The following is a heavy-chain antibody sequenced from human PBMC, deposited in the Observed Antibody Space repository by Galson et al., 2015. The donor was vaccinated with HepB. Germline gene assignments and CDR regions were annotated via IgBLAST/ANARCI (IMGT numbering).Heavy chain of an antibody. Sequence: ETLSLTCTVSDVSISSSSYFWGWIRQPPGKGLEWIGSIYDSGSTYYNPPLKSRVTISVDTSKNQFSLKLHSLTAADTAVYYCAGLMITPMEFDYWGQGTLVTVSS. J-gene: IGHJ4*02. V-gene: IGHV4-39*01. CDR2: IYDSGST. D-gene: IGHD3-16*01. CDR3: AGLMITPMEFDY. CDR1: DVSISSSSYF.